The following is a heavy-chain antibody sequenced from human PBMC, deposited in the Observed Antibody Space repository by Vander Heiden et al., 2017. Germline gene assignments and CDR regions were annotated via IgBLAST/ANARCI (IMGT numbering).Heavy chain of an antibody. V-gene: IGHV3-23*01. Sequence: EVQLLESGGGLVQPGGSLRLSVAASGFTFSGYAMSWVRQAPGKGLEWVSAISGSGGSTYYADSVKGRFTISRDNSKNTLYLQMNSLRAEDTAVYYCAKARLRFLEWLFFDYWGQGTLVTVSS. CDR1: GFTFSGYA. CDR2: ISGSGGST. D-gene: IGHD3-3*01. J-gene: IGHJ4*02. CDR3: AKARLRFLEWLFFDY.